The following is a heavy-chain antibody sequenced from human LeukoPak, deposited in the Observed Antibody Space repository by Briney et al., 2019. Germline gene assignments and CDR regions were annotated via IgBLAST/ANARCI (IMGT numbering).Heavy chain of an antibody. CDR3: ARRPYYYDSSGCYL. J-gene: IGHJ5*02. D-gene: IGHD3-22*01. Sequence: GGSLRLSCAASGFTFSSYSMNWVRQAPGKGLEWVSSISSSSSYIYYADSVEGRFTISRDNAKNSLYLQMNSLRAEDTAVYYCARRPYYYDSSGCYLWGQGTLVTVSS. CDR1: GFTFSSYS. CDR2: ISSSSSYI. V-gene: IGHV3-21*01.